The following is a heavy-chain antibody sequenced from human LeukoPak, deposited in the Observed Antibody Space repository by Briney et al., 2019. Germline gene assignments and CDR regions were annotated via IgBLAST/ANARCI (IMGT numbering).Heavy chain of an antibody. D-gene: IGHD3-16*01. J-gene: IGHJ2*01. V-gene: IGHV4-31*03. Sequence: SETLSLTCTVSGGSISSGGYYWSWIRQHPGKGLEWIGYIYYSGSTYYNPSLKGRVTMSVDTSKNQFSLKLSSVTAADTAVYYCARLKLGAYFDLWGRGTLVTVSS. CDR3: ARLKLGAYFDL. CDR1: GGSISSGGYY. CDR2: IYYSGST.